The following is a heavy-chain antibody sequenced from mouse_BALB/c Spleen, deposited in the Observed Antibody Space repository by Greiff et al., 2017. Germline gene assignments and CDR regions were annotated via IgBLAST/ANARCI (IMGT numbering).Heavy chain of an antibody. J-gene: IGHJ4*01. D-gene: IGHD2-12*01. Sequence: EVQRVESGGGLVQPGGSRKLSCAASGFTFSSFGMHWVRQAPEKGLEWVAYISSGSSTIYYADTVKGRFTISRDIPKNTLFLQMTSLRSEDTAMYYCARVTTEIYAMDYWGQGTSVTVSS. V-gene: IGHV5-17*02. CDR1: GFTFSSFG. CDR3: ARVTTEIYAMDY. CDR2: ISSGSSTI.